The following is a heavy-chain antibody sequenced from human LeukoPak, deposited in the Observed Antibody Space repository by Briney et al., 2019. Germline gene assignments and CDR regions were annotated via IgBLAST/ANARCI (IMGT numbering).Heavy chain of an antibody. Sequence: GGSLRHSRAASGFPFCSYAMSEVPPAPGEGLEGVSAISGSGGSTYYADSVKGRFTISRDNSKNTLYLQMNSLRAEDTAVYYCAKDVSELYYFDYWGQGTLVTVSS. D-gene: IGHD1-26*01. J-gene: IGHJ4*02. V-gene: IGHV3-23*01. CDR1: GFPFCSYA. CDR2: ISGSGGST. CDR3: AKDVSELYYFDY.